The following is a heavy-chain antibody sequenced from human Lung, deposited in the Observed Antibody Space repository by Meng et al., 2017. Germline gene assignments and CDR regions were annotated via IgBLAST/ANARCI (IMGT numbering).Heavy chain of an antibody. CDR1: GGSFSDYY. Sequence: VPLRQGRAGLLKPTETLSLTWVVSGGSFSDYYWSWIRQPPGKGLEWIGEINHSGSTNYNPSLESRATISVDTSQNNLSLKLSSVTAADSAVYYCARGPTTMAHDFDYWGQGTLVTVSS. D-gene: IGHD4-11*01. CDR3: ARGPTTMAHDFDY. J-gene: IGHJ4*02. CDR2: INHSGST. V-gene: IGHV4-34*01.